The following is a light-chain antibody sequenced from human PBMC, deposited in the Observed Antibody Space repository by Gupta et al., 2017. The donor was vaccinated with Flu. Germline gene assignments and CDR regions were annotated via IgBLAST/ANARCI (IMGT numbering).Light chain of an antibody. J-gene: IGKJ3*01. CDR3: QQLNSYPRT. CDR1: QGISSL. V-gene: IGKV1-9*01. Sequence: DIQLTQSPSFLSATVGDRVTITCRASQGISSLLTWYQQKPGKAPKLLIYGASTLHSGVPSRFSGSGSGTEFTLTISSLQPEDFATYYCQQLNSYPRTFGRGTKVDVK. CDR2: GAS.